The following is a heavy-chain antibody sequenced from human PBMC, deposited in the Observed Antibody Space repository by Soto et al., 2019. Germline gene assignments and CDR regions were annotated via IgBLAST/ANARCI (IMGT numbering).Heavy chain of an antibody. CDR3: AKASMTTVTTDIDY. Sequence: GGSLRLSCAASGFTFDDYAMHWVRQAPGKGLEWVSGISWNSGSIGYADSVKGRFTISRDNAKNSLYLQMNSLRAEDTALYYCAKASMTTVTTDIDYWGQGTLVTVSS. D-gene: IGHD4-4*01. J-gene: IGHJ4*02. CDR1: GFTFDDYA. CDR2: ISWNSGSI. V-gene: IGHV3-9*01.